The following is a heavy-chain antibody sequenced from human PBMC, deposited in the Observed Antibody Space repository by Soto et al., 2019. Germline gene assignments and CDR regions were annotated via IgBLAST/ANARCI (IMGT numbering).Heavy chain of an antibody. J-gene: IGHJ4*02. CDR3: ATQHPLDSSGWYN. D-gene: IGHD6-19*01. CDR1: GYSFTNFW. CDR2: IYPGDSET. Sequence: ASLKISCKPSGYSFTNFWLGWVRQMPGKGLEWLGIIYPGDSETRYSPSFQGQVTISADRSISTAYLQWSSLKASDTAIYYCATQHPLDSSGWYNWGQGTLVT. V-gene: IGHV5-51*01.